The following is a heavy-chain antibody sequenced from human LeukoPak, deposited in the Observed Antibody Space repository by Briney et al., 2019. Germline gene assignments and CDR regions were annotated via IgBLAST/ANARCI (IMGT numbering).Heavy chain of an antibody. J-gene: IGHJ4*02. CDR3: ARRAGAYSHPYDY. Sequence: GGSLRLSCTVSGFTVSSNSMSWVRQAPGKGLEWVSFIYSDNTHYSDSVKGRFTISRDNSKNTLYLQMNSLRAEDTAVYYCARRAGAYSHPYDYWGQGTLVTASS. D-gene: IGHD4/OR15-4a*01. CDR2: IYSDNT. CDR1: GFTVSSNS. V-gene: IGHV3-53*01.